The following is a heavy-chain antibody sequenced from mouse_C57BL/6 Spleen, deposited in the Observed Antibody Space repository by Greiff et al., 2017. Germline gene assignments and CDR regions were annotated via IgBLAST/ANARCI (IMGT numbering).Heavy chain of an antibody. CDR3: ARHERELRGFAD. V-gene: IGHV1-62-2*01. D-gene: IGHD3-2*02. CDR2: FYPGSGCL. J-gene: IGHJ3*01. Sequence: VQLKQSGAELVKPGASVKLSCKASGYTFTEYTLHWVKPRSGQGLEWIGWFYPGSGCLKDNEKFKDKATLAADKSSSTVYMELSRLTEEESAVYFCARHERELRGFADWGQGTLVTVSA. CDR1: GYTFTEYT.